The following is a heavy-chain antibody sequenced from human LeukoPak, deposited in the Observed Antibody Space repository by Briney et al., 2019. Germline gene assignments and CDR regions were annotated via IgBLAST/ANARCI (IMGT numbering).Heavy chain of an antibody. Sequence: GASVKVSCKASGYIFTGYFMHWVRQAPGQGLEWMGIINPSGGSTSYAQRFQVRVTMTSDTSTSTVYMELSSLRSEDTAVYYCARGGVDHNWFDPWGEGTLVTVCS. V-gene: IGHV1-46*01. CDR2: INPSGGST. CDR3: ARGGVDHNWFDP. CDR1: GYIFTGYF. J-gene: IGHJ5*02.